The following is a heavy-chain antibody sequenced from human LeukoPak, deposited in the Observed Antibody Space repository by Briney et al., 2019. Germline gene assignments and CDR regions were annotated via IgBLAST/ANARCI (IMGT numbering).Heavy chain of an antibody. Sequence: GGSLRLSCAASGFTFSSYEMNWVRQAPGKGLEWVSYISSSGSTIYYADSVKGRFTISRDNAKNSLYLQMNSLRAEDTAVYYYARERLDDSSGYCFLYYYYYGMDVWGQGTTVTVSS. J-gene: IGHJ6*02. D-gene: IGHD3-22*01. CDR2: ISSSGSTI. CDR1: GFTFSSYE. V-gene: IGHV3-48*03. CDR3: ARERLDDSSGYCFLYYYYYGMDV.